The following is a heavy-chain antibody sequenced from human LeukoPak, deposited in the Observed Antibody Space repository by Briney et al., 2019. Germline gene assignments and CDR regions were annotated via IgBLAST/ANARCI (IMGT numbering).Heavy chain of an antibody. CDR3: AREASYYDFWSGYAVD. J-gene: IGHJ4*02. Sequence: GASVKVSCKASGGTFISHAISWVRQAPGQGLEWMGGIIPIFGTANYAQKFQGRVTITADKSTSTAYMELSSLRSEDTAVYYCAREASYYDFWSGYAVDWGQGTLVTVSS. D-gene: IGHD3-3*01. CDR1: GGTFISHA. CDR2: IIPIFGTA. V-gene: IGHV1-69*06.